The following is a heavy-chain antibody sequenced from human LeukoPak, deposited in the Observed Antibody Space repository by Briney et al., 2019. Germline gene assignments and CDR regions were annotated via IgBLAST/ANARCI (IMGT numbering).Heavy chain of an antibody. Sequence: KPSETLPLTCTVSGGSMNSREYYWTWIRQHPGKGLEWIGYISYSGNTYYNPSLKSRASISVDTSRSQFSLKLSSVTAADTAVYYCARVRVDLVDSSGYYDYWGQGTLVTVSP. J-gene: IGHJ4*02. CDR3: ARVRVDLVDSSGYYDY. D-gene: IGHD3-22*01. CDR2: ISYSGNT. CDR1: GGSMNSREYY. V-gene: IGHV4-31*03.